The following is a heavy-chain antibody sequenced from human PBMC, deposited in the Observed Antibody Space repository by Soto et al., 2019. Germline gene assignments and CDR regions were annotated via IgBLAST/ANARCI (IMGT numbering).Heavy chain of an antibody. CDR2: ISAYNGNT. CDR3: ALNKAGLTGPLGGYFDY. V-gene: IGHV1-18*01. J-gene: IGHJ4*02. D-gene: IGHD7-27*01. CDR1: GYTFTSYG. Sequence: QVQLVQSGAEVKKPGASVKVSCKASGYTFTSYGISWVRQAPGQGLEWMGWISAYNGNTNYAQKLQGRVTMTTDTSTGPGYMEPRSLGSDHTAVDYCALNKAGLTGPLGGYFDYWGQGTLVTVSS.